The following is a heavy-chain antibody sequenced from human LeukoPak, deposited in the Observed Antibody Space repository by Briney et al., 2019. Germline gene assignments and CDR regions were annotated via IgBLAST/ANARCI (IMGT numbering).Heavy chain of an antibody. CDR1: GGSFSGYY. CDR2: INHSGST. CDR3: ARNAYYSADY. V-gene: IGHV4-34*01. J-gene: IGHJ4*01. D-gene: IGHD2/OR15-2a*01. Sequence: PSETLSLTCAVYGGSFSGYYWSWIRQPPGKGLEWIGEINHSGSTNYNPSLKSRVTISVDTSKNQFSLKLSPVTAADTAVYYCARNAYYSADYWGQGTLVTVSS.